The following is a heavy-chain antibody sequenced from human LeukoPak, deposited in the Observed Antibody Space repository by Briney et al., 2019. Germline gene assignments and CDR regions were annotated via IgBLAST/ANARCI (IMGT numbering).Heavy chain of an antibody. V-gene: IGHV1-18*01. J-gene: IGHJ4*02. CDR2: ISAYNGNT. Sequence: ASVKVSCKASGYTFTSYGISWVRQAPGQGLEWMGWISAYNGNTHYAQKLQGRVTMTTDTSTSTVYMELRSLRSDDTAVYYCARGSPPRRNYDSRGYYSYYFDYWGQGSLVAVSS. CDR3: ARGSPPRRNYDSRGYYSYYFDY. D-gene: IGHD3-22*01. CDR1: GYTFTSYG.